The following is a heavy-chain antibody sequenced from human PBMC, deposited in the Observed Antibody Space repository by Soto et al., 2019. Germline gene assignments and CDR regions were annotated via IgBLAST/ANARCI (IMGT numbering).Heavy chain of an antibody. D-gene: IGHD2-8*02. CDR1: GGSFSGYY. CDR2: VNHSGST. V-gene: IGHV4-34*01. J-gene: IGHJ3*01. Sequence: QVQLQQWGAGLLKPSETLSLTCAVYGGSFSGYYWSWIRQPPGKGLEWIGEVNHSGSTTYNSSLRSRVTISVVTASNQFSLSLTSATAADTAVYFCAGTGPTYGFDVWGQGTLVIVSS. CDR3: AGTGPTYGFDV.